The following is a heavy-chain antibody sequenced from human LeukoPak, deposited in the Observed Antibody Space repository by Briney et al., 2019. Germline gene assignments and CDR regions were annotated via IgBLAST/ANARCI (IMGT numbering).Heavy chain of an antibody. V-gene: IGHV4-59*12. D-gene: IGHD6-13*01. Sequence: PSETLSLTCTVSGGSITSFYWTWIRQPPGKGLERIGCIHYSGSTNYNPSLKSRVTISLDTSKNQFSLKLSSVTAADTAMYYCARDGAVYSTPEPYYYYYYMDVWGKGTTVTVSS. J-gene: IGHJ6*03. CDR3: ARDGAVYSTPEPYYYYYYMDV. CDR2: IHYSGST. CDR1: GGSITSFY.